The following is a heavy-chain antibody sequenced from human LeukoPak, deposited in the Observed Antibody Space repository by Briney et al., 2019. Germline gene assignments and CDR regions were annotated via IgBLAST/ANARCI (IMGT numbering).Heavy chain of an antibody. CDR2: ISAYNGNT. CDR1: GGTFSSYA. D-gene: IGHD3-9*01. Sequence: ASVKVSCKASGGTFSSYAISWVRQAPGQGLEWMGWISAYNGNTNYAQKLQGRVTMTTDTSTSTAYMELRSLRSDDTAVYYCARDRRYFDWLLADYWGQGTLVTVSS. V-gene: IGHV1-18*01. CDR3: ARDRRYFDWLLADY. J-gene: IGHJ4*02.